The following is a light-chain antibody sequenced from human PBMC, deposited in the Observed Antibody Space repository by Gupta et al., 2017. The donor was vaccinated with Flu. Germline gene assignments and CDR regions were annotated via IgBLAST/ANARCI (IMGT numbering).Light chain of an antibody. Sequence: SYVLAQPPSVSVAPGQTATLSCGGDNIGRKSVHWYQQRPGQAHVRVVDDNSERPSGIPERFAFSNSGNNDTPTLSEFEAGDEAEDDCQVCTISSEHLMMFGGGTKLTVL. CDR3: QVCTISSEHLMM. CDR2: DNS. J-gene: IGLJ3*02. CDR1: NIGRKS. V-gene: IGLV3-21*02.